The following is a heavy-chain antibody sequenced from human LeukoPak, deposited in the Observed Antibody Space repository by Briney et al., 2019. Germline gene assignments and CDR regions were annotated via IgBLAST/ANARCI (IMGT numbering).Heavy chain of an antibody. CDR3: ARTPGYCSGGSCSFDY. D-gene: IGHD2-15*01. CDR2: ISAYNGNT. V-gene: IGHV1-18*01. CDR1: HYTFTNYG. Sequence: ASVKVSCKPSHYTFTNYGFSWARQAPGQGLEWMGWISAYNGNTSYAQKFQGRVTMTTDTSTTTAYMELRSLRSDDTAVYYCARTPGYCSGGSCSFDYWGQGTLVTVSS. J-gene: IGHJ4*02.